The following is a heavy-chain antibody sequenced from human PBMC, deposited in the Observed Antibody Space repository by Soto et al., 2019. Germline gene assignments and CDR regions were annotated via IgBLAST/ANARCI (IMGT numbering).Heavy chain of an antibody. V-gene: IGHV4-31*03. CDR2: IYYSGST. CDR3: AKGRDGNRGGIYYYMDV. J-gene: IGHJ6*03. D-gene: IGHD3-10*01. CDR1: VGSISSGGYY. Sequence: QVQLQESGPGLVKPSQTLSLTCTVSVGSISSGGYYWTWIRQHPGKALEWLGYIYYSGSTSYNPPLKSRVIISVDTSKNQFSLKLSSVTAADTAVYYCAKGRDGNRGGIYYYMDVWGKGTTVTVSS.